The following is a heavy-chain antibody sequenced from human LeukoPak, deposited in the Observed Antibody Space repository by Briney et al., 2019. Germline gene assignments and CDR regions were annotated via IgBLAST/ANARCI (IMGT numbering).Heavy chain of an antibody. J-gene: IGHJ5*02. CDR3: ARDMPHNCFDP. Sequence: GASVKVSCKASGASFTNYYIHWVRQAPGQGLEWVGLNYPGGGWTNYAQKFQGRVTMTTDTSTGTVYMELSSLRSEDTAVYYCARDMPHNCFDPWGQGTLVTVSP. V-gene: IGHV1-46*01. CDR1: GASFTNYY. CDR2: NYPGGGWT. D-gene: IGHD2-2*01.